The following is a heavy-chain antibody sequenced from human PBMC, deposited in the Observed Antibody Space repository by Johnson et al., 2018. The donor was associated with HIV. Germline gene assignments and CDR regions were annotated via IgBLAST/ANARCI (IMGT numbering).Heavy chain of an antibody. CDR1: RFTFSSFA. CDR3: AKEKDYGAFDI. D-gene: IGHD3-16*01. J-gene: IGHJ3*02. CDR2: ISYDASNK. Sequence: QMLLVESGGGVVQPGRSMRLSCAASRFTFSSFAMHWVRQAPGKGLEWVAVISYDASNKYYADSVKGRFTISRDNSKNTLYLQMNSLRAEDTAMYYCAKEKDYGAFDIWGQGTMVTVSS. V-gene: IGHV3-30*04.